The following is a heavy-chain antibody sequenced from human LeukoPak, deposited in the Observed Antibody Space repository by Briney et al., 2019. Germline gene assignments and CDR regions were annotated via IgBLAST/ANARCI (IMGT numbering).Heavy chain of an antibody. CDR3: ARDRITGYCSGGSCYGDAFDI. V-gene: IGHV1-69*04. CDR1: GGTFSSYA. CDR2: IIPILGIA. Sequence: SVKVSCKASGGTFSSYAISWVRQPPGQGLEWMGRIIPILGIANYAQKFQGRVTITADKSTSTAYMELSSLRSEDTAVYYCARDRITGYCSGGSCYGDAFDIWGEGTMVTVSS. D-gene: IGHD2-15*01. J-gene: IGHJ3*02.